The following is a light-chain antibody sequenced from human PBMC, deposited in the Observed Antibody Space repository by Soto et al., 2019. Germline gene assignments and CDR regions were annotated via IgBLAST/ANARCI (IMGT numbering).Light chain of an antibody. V-gene: IGKV1-39*01. CDR1: QSISSY. Sequence: DIQMTQSPSSLSASVGDRVTITCRASQSISSYLNWYQQKPGKAPKLLIYAASSLQSGVPSRFSGSGSGTDFTLTIGSLQPEDFATYYCQQSRAFGQGTKVDIK. J-gene: IGKJ1*01. CDR3: QQSRA. CDR2: AAS.